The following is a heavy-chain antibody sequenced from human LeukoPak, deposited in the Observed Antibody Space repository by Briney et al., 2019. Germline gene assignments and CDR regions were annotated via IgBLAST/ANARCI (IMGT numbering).Heavy chain of an antibody. CDR1: GGSISSYY. V-gene: IGHV4-59*08. CDR3: ARHRVGASGRYYGMDV. Sequence: PSETLSLTCTVSGGSISSYYWSWIRQPPGKGLEWIGYIHYSGSTNYNPSLKSRVTISVDTSKNQFSLKLSSVTAADTAVYYCARHRVGASGRYYGMDVWGQGTTVTVSS. CDR2: IHYSGST. J-gene: IGHJ6*02. D-gene: IGHD1-26*01.